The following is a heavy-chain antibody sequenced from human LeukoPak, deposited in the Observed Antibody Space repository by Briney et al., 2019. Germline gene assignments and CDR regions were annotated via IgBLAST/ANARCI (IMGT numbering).Heavy chain of an antibody. CDR3: ARELVTGTFDH. V-gene: IGHV3-11*01. J-gene: IGHJ4*02. CDR2: IGGTDTIV. D-gene: IGHD1-7*01. CDR1: EFNVNDYY. Sequence: GSLTLSCRASEFNVNDYYMSWVRQAPGKALEWISDIGGTDTIVSYPGPVDRRFMFSRAIANKISFMQMNSLTADDAADYYCARELVTGTFDHSGQGILVTVSS.